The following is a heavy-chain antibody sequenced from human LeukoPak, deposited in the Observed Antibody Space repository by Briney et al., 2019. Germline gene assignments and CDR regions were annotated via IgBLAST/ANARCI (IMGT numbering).Heavy chain of an antibody. CDR1: GGSIRSYY. Sequence: SETLSLTCTVSGGSIRSYYWSWIRQPPGKGLEWIGYIYYSGGTNYNPSLKSRATISVDTSKNQFSLKLSSVTAADTAVYYCARGGGTLWYFDLWGRGTLVTVSS. D-gene: IGHD1-26*01. J-gene: IGHJ2*01. CDR2: IYYSGGT. V-gene: IGHV4-59*01. CDR3: ARGGGTLWYFDL.